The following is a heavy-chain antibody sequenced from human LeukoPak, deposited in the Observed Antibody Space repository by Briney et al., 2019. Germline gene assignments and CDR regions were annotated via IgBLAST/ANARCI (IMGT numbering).Heavy chain of an antibody. D-gene: IGHD3-10*01. CDR1: GFTFSSYS. J-gene: IGHJ4*02. Sequence: TGGSLRLSCAASGFTFSSYSMNWVRQAPGKGLEWVSSISSSSSYIYYADSVKGRFTISRDNAKNSLYLQMNSLRAEDTAVYYCARDGSGVFDYRGQGTLVTVSS. CDR2: ISSSSSYI. V-gene: IGHV3-21*01. CDR3: ARDGSGVFDY.